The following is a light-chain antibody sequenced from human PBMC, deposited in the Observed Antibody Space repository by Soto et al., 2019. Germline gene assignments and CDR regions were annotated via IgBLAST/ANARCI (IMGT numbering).Light chain of an antibody. CDR1: QSVSSY. J-gene: IGKJ1*01. CDR3: QQYGSSPRT. V-gene: IGKV3-20*01. CDR2: GAS. Sequence: EIVLTQSPATLSLSPGERATLSCRASQSVSSYLAWYQQKPGQAPRLLIYGASSRATGIPDRFSGSGSGTDFTLTIRTLEPEDFAVYYCQQYGSSPRTFGQGTKVDIK.